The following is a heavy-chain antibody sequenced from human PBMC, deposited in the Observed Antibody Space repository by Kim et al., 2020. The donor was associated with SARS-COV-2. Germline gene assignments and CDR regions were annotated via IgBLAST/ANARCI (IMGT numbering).Heavy chain of an antibody. Sequence: YIDYAVSVKSRITSKPDTSRNRWSLQLSAVTPEDTAVYYCARERGPRSFDIWGQGTMVTVSS. D-gene: IGHD3-10*01. V-gene: IGHV6-1*01. CDR3: ARERGPRSFDI. CDR2: YI. J-gene: IGHJ3*02.